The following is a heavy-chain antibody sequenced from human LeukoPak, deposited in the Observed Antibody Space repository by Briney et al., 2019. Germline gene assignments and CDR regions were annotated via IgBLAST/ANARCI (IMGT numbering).Heavy chain of an antibody. Sequence: VRSLRLSCAASGFTFSSYGMHWVRQAPGKGLEWVAVIWYDGSNKYYADSVEGRFTISRDNSKNTLYLQMNSLRAEDTAVYYCAREGAADTDYWGQGTLVTVSS. D-gene: IGHD6-13*01. CDR1: GFTFSSYG. CDR2: IWYDGSNK. CDR3: AREGAADTDY. J-gene: IGHJ4*02. V-gene: IGHV3-33*01.